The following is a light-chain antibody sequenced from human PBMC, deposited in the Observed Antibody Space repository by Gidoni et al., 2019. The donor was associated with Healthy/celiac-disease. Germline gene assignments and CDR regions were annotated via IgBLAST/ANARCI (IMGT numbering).Light chain of an antibody. CDR1: QGISSY. CDR2: AAP. Sequence: DIQLTQSPSFLSASVGDRVTITCRPRQGISSYLAWYQQKPGKAPKLLIYAAPTLQSGVPSRFSGSGSGTEFTLTISSLQHEDFATYYCQQLNSYPQNTFXXXTRLEIK. CDR3: QQLNSYPQNT. J-gene: IGKJ5*01. V-gene: IGKV1-9*01.